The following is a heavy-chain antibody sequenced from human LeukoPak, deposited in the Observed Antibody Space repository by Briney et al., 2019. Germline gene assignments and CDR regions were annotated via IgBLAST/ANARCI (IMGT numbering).Heavy chain of an antibody. Sequence: ASVKVSCKASAYTFTGYYMHWVRQAPGQGLEWMGWIIPNSGGTNYAQKFQGRVTMTRDTSITTAYMELNRLRSDDTAVYYCAVGDTYKWMMDFWGQGTLVTVSS. J-gene: IGHJ4*02. V-gene: IGHV1-2*02. D-gene: IGHD5-24*01. CDR3: AVGDTYKWMMDF. CDR2: IIPNSGGT. CDR1: AYTFTGYY.